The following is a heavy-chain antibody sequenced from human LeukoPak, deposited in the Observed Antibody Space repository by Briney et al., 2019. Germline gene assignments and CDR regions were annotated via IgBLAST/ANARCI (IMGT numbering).Heavy chain of an antibody. Sequence: PSETLSLTCAVSGGSISGYYWSWIRQPPGKGLEWIGYVYYSGNTKYNPSLKSRVTMSVDTSKNQFSLRLSSVTARDTAVYYCARHGDSSSYYFDYWGQGTTVTVSS. D-gene: IGHD6-6*01. J-gene: IGHJ4*03. V-gene: IGHV4-59*08. CDR1: GGSISGYY. CDR2: VYYSGNT. CDR3: ARHGDSSSYYFDY.